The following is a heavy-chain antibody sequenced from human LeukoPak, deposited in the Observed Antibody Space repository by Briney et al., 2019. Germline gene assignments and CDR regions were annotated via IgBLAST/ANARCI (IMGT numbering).Heavy chain of an antibody. Sequence: SETLSLTCTVSGGSVSSGSYYWSWIRQPPGKGLEWIGYIYYSGSTNYNPSLKSRVTISVDTSKNQFSLKLSSVTAADTAVYYCARGSPWAQSWGQGTLVTVSS. CDR1: GGSVSSGSYY. J-gene: IGHJ5*02. D-gene: IGHD7-27*01. CDR2: IYYSGST. CDR3: ARGSPWAQS. V-gene: IGHV4-61*01.